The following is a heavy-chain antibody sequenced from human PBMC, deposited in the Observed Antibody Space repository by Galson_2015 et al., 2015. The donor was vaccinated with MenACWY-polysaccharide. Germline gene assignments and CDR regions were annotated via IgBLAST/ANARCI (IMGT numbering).Heavy chain of an antibody. V-gene: IGHV3-33*01. CDR2: IRYDGSNK. J-gene: IGHJ3*02. CDR1: GSRFSNSG. Sequence: SLSLSCAASGSRFSNSGMHWVLQAPGKGLEGVAVIRYDGSNKEYADSVKGRFTISRDNSKNTVFLEMNTLGVEDTAVYYCAREGSRIVFHAFDIWGQGTMVTVSS. D-gene: IGHD2-2*01. CDR3: AREGSRIVFHAFDI.